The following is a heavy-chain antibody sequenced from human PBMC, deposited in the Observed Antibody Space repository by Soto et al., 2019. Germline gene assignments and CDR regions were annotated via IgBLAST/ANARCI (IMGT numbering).Heavy chain of an antibody. CDR1: GGSVSSGSYY. CDR3: ARDAGYYYDSSGYYDY. V-gene: IGHV4-61*01. CDR2: IYYSGST. D-gene: IGHD3-22*01. Sequence: SETLSLTCTVSGGSVSSGSYYWSWIRQPPGKGLEWIGYIYYSGSTNYNPSLKSRVTISVDTSKNQFSLKLSSATAADTAVYYCARDAGYYYDSSGYYDYWGQGTLVTVSS. J-gene: IGHJ4*02.